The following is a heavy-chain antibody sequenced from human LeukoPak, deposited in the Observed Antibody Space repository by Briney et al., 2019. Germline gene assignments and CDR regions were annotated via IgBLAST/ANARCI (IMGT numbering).Heavy chain of an antibody. CDR3: AKWKGDFDY. D-gene: IGHD1-1*01. CDR1: GFTFSSYA. Sequence: GGSLRLSCAASGFTFSSYAMSSVRQAPGKGLEWVSPISGSGGSTYYADSVKGRFTISTENLQNTLYLQMNSLRAEDTAVYYCAKWKGDFDYWGQGTLVTVSS. CDR2: ISGSGGST. J-gene: IGHJ4*02. V-gene: IGHV3-23*01.